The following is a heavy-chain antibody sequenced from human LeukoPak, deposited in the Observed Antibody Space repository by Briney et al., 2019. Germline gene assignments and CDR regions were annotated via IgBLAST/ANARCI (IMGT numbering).Heavy chain of an antibody. D-gene: IGHD4-17*01. CDR3: ARDRVPTVTSL. J-gene: IGHJ4*02. CDR2: IYSGGST. Sequence: GGSLRLSCAASGFTVSSNYMSWVRQAPGKGLEWVSVIYSGGSTYYADSVKGRFTISRDNSKNTLYLQMNSLRAEDTAVYYCARDRVPTVTSLWSQGTLVTVSS. CDR1: GFTVSSNY. V-gene: IGHV3-66*01.